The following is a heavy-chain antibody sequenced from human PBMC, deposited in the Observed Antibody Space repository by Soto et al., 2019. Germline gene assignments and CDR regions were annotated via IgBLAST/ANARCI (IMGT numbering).Heavy chain of an antibody. V-gene: IGHV4-34*01. J-gene: IGHJ5*02. D-gene: IGHD4-4*01. CDR1: GGSFSGYY. Sequence: ASETLSLTCAVYGGSFSGYYWSWIRQPPGKGLEWIGEINHSGSTNYNPSLKSRVTISVDTSKNQFSLKLSSVTAAGTAVYYCARAEYSSLSVDWFDPWGQGTLVTVSS. CDR2: INHSGST. CDR3: ARAEYSSLSVDWFDP.